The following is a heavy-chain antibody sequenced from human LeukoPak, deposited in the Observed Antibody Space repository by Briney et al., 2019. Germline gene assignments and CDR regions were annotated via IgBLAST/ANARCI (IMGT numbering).Heavy chain of an antibody. V-gene: IGHV4-38-2*02. D-gene: IGHD1-1*01. CDR2: IYHSGST. CDR1: GYSISSGYY. CDR3: ARGRVSSSTWYSTYYYYFYMDV. J-gene: IGHJ6*03. Sequence: SETLSLTCTVSGYSISSGYYWGWIRQPPGKGLEWIGSIYHSGSTYYNPSLKSRVTISVDTTKNLFSLRLRSVTAADTAVYFCARGRVSSSTWYSTYYYYFYMDVWGKGTTVTVSS.